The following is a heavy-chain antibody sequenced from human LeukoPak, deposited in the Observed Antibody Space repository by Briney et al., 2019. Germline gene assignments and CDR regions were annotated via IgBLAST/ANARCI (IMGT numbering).Heavy chain of an antibody. CDR1: GFTFSSYA. CDR3: AKDSGFLESSGGYYHHYDY. D-gene: IGHD3-22*01. V-gene: IGHV3-23*01. J-gene: IGHJ4*02. CDR2: ISGSGGST. Sequence: GGSLRLSCAASGFTFSSYAMSWVRQAPGKGLEWVSAISGSGGSTYYADSVKGRFTISRDNSKNTLYLQMNSLRAEDTAVYYCAKDSGFLESSGGYYHHYDYWGQGTLVTVSS.